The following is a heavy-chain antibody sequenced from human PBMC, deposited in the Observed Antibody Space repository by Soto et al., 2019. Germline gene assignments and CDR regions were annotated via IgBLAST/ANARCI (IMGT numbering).Heavy chain of an antibody. Sequence: GSLRLSCXALGFTFSSQAMRWVRQAPGEGLAWVSAISGSGGSTCYADSVKGRFTISRDNSKNTLYLQMNSLRAEDTAVYYCAKGAGGDSSGYYGLDAFDIWGQGTMVTVSS. CDR2: ISGSGGST. D-gene: IGHD3-22*01. CDR3: AKGAGGDSSGYYGLDAFDI. J-gene: IGHJ3*02. CDR1: GFTFSSQA. V-gene: IGHV3-23*01.